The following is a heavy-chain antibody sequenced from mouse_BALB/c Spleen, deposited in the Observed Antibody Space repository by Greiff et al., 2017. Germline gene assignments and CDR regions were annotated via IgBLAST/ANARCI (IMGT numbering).Heavy chain of an antibody. CDR3: ARFTTVVATDYYAMDY. D-gene: IGHD1-1*01. Sequence: QVQLQQSGAELVRPGVSVKISCKGSGYTFTDYAMHWVKQSHAKSLEWIGVISTYYGDASYNQKFKGKATMTVDKSSSTAYMELARLTSEDSAIYYCARFTTVVATDYYAMDYWGQGTSVTVSS. CDR1: GYTFTDYA. V-gene: IGHV1S137*01. J-gene: IGHJ4*01. CDR2: ISTYYGDA.